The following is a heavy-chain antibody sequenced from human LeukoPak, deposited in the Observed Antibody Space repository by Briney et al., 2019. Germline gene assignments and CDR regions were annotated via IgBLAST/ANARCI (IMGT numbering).Heavy chain of an antibody. D-gene: IGHD6-19*01. CDR2: ISSRGSTI. CDR3: ARELPPGIEVARTRY. J-gene: IGHJ4*01. V-gene: IGHV3-11*04. Sequence: GGSLRLSCAASGLTFSDYYMRWIRQAPGKGLEWVSYISSRGSTIYYADSVKHRFTISRDNAKHSLYLHMNSQIAEDTAVLNCARELPPGIEVARTRYWGQGTLVTVSS. CDR1: GLTFSDYY.